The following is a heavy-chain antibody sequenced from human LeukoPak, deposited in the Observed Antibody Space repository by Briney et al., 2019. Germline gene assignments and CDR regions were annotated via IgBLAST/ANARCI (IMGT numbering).Heavy chain of an antibody. CDR1: GFTFSSYG. CDR3: AREDYYDSSGYYYIGAFDI. V-gene: IGHV3-33*01. D-gene: IGHD3-22*01. CDR2: IWYDGSNK. Sequence: GGSLRLSCAASGFTFSSYGMHWVRQAPGKGLEWVAVIWYDGSNKYYADSVKGRFTISRDNSKNTLYLQMNRLRAEDTAVYYCAREDYYDSSGYYYIGAFDIWGQGTMVTVSS. J-gene: IGHJ3*02.